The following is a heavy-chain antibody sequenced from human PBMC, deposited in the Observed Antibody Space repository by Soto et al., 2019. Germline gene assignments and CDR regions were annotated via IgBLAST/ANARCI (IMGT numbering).Heavy chain of an antibody. CDR3: ARDKWDSSGWYDAMTGFDY. CDR2: TYYRSKWYN. Sequence: SLTCAISGDSVSSNSAAWNWIRQSPSRGLEWLGRTYYRSKWYNDYAVSVKSRITINPDTSKNQFSLQLNSVTPEDTAVYYCARDKWDSSGWYDAMTGFDYWGQGTLVTVS. CDR1: GDSVSSNSAA. V-gene: IGHV6-1*01. D-gene: IGHD6-19*01. J-gene: IGHJ4*02.